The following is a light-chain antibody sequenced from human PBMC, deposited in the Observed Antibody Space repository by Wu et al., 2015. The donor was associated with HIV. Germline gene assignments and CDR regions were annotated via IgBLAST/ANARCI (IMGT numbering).Light chain of an antibody. CDR2: AAT. J-gene: IGKJ2*01. Sequence: DIQMTQSPSSLSASVGDRVTITCRASQSISRYLNWYQEKPGKAPKFLIYAATSLQSGVPSRFSGSGSGTDLTLTIKKLQPEDFATLSCQQISLPPYTFGQGTKLEIK. CDR1: QSISRY. CDR3: QQISLPPYT. V-gene: IGKV1-39*01.